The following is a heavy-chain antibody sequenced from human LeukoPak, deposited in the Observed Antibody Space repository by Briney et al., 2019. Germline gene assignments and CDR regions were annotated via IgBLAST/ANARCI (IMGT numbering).Heavy chain of an antibody. J-gene: IGHJ4*02. CDR2: IYYSGST. V-gene: IGHV4-59*01. CDR1: GGSISSYY. D-gene: IGHD3-22*01. CDR3: ARGVKPTYYYDSSGYYFDY. Sequence: SETLSLTCTVSGGSISSYYWSWIRQPPGKGLEWIGYIYYSGSTNYNPSLKSRVTISIDTSKSQVSLKVNSVTAADTAVYYCARGVKPTYYYDSSGYYFDYWGQGTLVTVSS.